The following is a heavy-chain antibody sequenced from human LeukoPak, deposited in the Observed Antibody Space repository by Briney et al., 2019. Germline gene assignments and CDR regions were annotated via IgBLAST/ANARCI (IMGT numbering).Heavy chain of an antibody. D-gene: IGHD2-2*01. V-gene: IGHV4-59*01. CDR3: SNGGYCSSTSCYPKWFDP. CDR1: GGSISSYY. Sequence: PSETLSLTCTVSGGSISSYYWSWIRQPPGKGLEWIGYIYYSGSTNYSPSLKSRVTISVDTSKNQFSLKLRSVTAADTAVYYCSNGGYCSSTSCYPKWFDPWGQGTLVTVSS. J-gene: IGHJ5*02. CDR2: IYYSGST.